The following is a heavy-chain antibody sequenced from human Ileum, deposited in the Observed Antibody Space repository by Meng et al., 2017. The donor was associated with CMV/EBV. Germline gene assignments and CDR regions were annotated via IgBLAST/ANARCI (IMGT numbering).Heavy chain of an antibody. CDR1: GDSFTNDG. CDR3: ARDYYESSGYPYDF. CDR2: ISAYNGNT. Sequence: KASGDSFTNDGISWVRQAPGQGLEWMEWISAYNGNTKFAQKIQGRVAMTIDTSTSTAYMELRSLRSDDTAVYYCARDYYESSGYPYDFWGQGTLVTVSS. V-gene: IGHV1-18*01. D-gene: IGHD3-22*01. J-gene: IGHJ4*02.